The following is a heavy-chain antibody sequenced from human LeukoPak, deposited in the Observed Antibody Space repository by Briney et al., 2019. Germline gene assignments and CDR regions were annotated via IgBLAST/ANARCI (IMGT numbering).Heavy chain of an antibody. D-gene: IGHD4-17*01. V-gene: IGHV4-59*05. CDR3: AGIDYDSYY. CDR1: GGSISSYY. J-gene: IGHJ4*02. CDR2: IYYSGST. Sequence: SETLSLTCTVSGGSISSYYWSWIRQPPGKGLEWIGSIYYSGSTYYNPSLKSRVTISVDTSKNQFSPKLSSVTAADTAVYYCAGIDYDSYYWGQGTLVTVSS.